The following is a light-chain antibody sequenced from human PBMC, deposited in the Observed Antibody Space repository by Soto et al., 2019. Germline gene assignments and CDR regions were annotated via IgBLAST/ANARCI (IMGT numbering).Light chain of an antibody. CDR1: SSDVGGYNY. CDR2: EVS. V-gene: IGLV2-14*01. Sequence: QSALTQPASVSGSPGQSITISCTGTSSDVGGYNYISWYQQHPGKAPKLMIYEVSNRPSGVSNRFSGAKSVNTASLTISGLKAEDVADYYCSSYTSSSIDYVFATGTKLTFL. J-gene: IGLJ1*01. CDR3: SSYTSSSIDYV.